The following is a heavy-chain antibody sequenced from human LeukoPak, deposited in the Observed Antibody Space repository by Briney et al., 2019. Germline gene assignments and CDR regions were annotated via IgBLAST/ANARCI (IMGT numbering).Heavy chain of an antibody. V-gene: IGHV4-39*01. CDR2: IYYSGST. CDR1: GGSISSSSYY. J-gene: IGHJ4*02. D-gene: IGHD6-13*01. CDR3: ARHRPPPIAAAGPHADFDY. Sequence: SETLSLTCTVSGGSISSSSYYWGWIRQPPGKGLEWIGSIYYSGSTYYNPSLKSRVTISVDTSKNQFSLKLSSVTAADTAVYYCARHRPPPIAAAGPHADFDYWGQGPPLSVSS.